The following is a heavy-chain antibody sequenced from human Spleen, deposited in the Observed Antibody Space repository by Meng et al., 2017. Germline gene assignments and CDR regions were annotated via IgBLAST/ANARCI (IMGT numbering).Heavy chain of an antibody. CDR3: ARGPTTMAHDFDY. CDR2: INHSGST. Sequence: GSLRLSCAVYGGSFSGYYWNWIRLTPGKGLEWIGEINHSGSTNYNPSLESRATISVDTSQNNLSLKLSSVTAADSAVYYCARGPTTMAHDFDYWGQGTLVTVSS. D-gene: IGHD4-11*01. J-gene: IGHJ4*02. V-gene: IGHV4-34*01. CDR1: GGSFSGYY.